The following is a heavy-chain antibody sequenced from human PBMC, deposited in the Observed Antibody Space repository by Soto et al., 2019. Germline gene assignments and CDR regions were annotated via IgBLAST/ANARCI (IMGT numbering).Heavy chain of an antibody. V-gene: IGHV3-11*05. J-gene: IGHJ4*02. D-gene: IGHD3-10*01. CDR1: GFTFSDYY. CDR3: ARDRGSGSSLGY. Sequence: QVQLVESGGGLVKPGGSLRLSCAASGFTFSDYYMSWIRQAPGKGLEWVSYISSSSSYTNYADSVKGRFTISRGNAKNSLYLQMNSLRAEDTAVYCCARDRGSGSSLGYWGQGTLVTVSS. CDR2: ISSSSSYT.